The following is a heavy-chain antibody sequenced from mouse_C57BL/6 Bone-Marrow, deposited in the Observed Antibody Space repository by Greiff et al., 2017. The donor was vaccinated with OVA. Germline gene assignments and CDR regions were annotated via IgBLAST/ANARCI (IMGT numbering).Heavy chain of an antibody. Sequence: EVQLQQSGPELVKPGASVKISCKASGYSFTGYYMNWVKQSPEKSLEWIGEINPSTGGTTYNQKFKAKATLTVDKSSSTAYMQLKSLTSEYSAVYYCARPGYYGFDYWGQATTLTVSS. CDR1: GYSFTGYY. J-gene: IGHJ2*01. D-gene: IGHD1-1*01. CDR3: ARPGYYGFDY. V-gene: IGHV1-42*01. CDR2: INPSTGGT.